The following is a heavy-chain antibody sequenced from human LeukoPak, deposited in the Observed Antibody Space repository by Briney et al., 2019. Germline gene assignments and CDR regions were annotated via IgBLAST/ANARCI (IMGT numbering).Heavy chain of an antibody. V-gene: IGHV1-24*01. D-gene: IGHD3-10*01. CDR1: GYTLTELS. CDR2: FDPEDGET. J-gene: IGHJ4*02. Sequence: ASVKVSCKVSGYTLTELSMHWVRQAPGKGLEWMGGFDPEDGETIYAQKFQGRVTMTEDTSTDTAYMELSSLRSEDTAVYYCATPPHMVRGGDYWGQGTLVTVSS. CDR3: ATPPHMVRGGDY.